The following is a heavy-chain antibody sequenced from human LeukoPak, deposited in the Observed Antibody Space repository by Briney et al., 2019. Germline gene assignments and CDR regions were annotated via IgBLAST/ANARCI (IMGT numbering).Heavy chain of an antibody. CDR1: GFTFSSYA. CDR3: AKDQMVYATYFDY. D-gene: IGHD2-8*01. J-gene: IGHJ4*02. CDR2: ISYDGSNK. Sequence: GGSLRLSCAASGFTFSSYAMHWVRQAPGKGLEWVAVISYDGSNKYYADSAKGRFTISRDNSKNTLYLQMNSLRAEDTAVYYCAKDQMVYATYFDYWGQGTLVTVSS. V-gene: IGHV3-30*04.